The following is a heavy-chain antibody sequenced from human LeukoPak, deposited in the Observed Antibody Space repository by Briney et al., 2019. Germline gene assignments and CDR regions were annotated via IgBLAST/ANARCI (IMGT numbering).Heavy chain of an antibody. CDR1: GFTFSSYG. Sequence: GGSLRLSCAASGFTFSSYGMHWVRQATGKGLEWVAFIRYDGSNKYYADSVKGRFTISRDNSKNTLYLQMNSLRAEDTAVYYCAKGPDSGSYGSFDYWGQGTLVTGSS. J-gene: IGHJ4*02. D-gene: IGHD1-26*01. CDR3: AKGPDSGSYGSFDY. CDR2: IRYDGSNK. V-gene: IGHV3-30*02.